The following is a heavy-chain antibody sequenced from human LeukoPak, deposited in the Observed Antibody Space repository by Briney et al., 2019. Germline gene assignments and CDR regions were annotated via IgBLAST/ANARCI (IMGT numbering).Heavy chain of an antibody. J-gene: IGHJ4*02. V-gene: IGHV4-61*01. Sequence: PSETLSLTCTVSVGSVSSGSYYCRWIRQPPGKGLEWIGYIYYSGSTNYNPSLKSRVTISVDTSKNQFSLKLSSVTAADTAVYYCARGLIAAAGMDYWGQGTLVTVSS. CDR2: IYYSGST. CDR3: ARGLIAAAGMDY. CDR1: VGSVSSGSYY. D-gene: IGHD6-13*01.